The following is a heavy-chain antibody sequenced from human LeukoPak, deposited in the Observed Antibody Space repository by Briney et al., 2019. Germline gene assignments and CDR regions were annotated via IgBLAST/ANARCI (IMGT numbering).Heavy chain of an antibody. V-gene: IGHV3-7*01. CDR1: GFTFSSYW. Sequence: GGSLRLSCAASGFTFSSYWMSWVRQAPGKGLEWVANIKQDGSEKYYVDSVKGRFTISRDNAKNSLYLQMNSLRAEDTAVYYCARVVSPIVVVIDAFDIWGQGTMVTVSS. CDR3: ARVVSPIVVVIDAFDI. J-gene: IGHJ3*02. CDR2: IKQDGSEK. D-gene: IGHD3-22*01.